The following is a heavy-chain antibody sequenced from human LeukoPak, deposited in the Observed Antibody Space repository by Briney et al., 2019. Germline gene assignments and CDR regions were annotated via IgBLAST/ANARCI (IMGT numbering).Heavy chain of an antibody. CDR3: AREEAPGGLHGLWWPSFDY. V-gene: IGHV3-21*04. D-gene: IGHD2-21*01. Sequence: SGGSLRLSCAASGFTFSSYSMNWVRQAPGKGLEWVSSISSSSSYIYYADSVKGRFTIPRDNAKNSLYLQMNSLRAEDTAVYYCAREEAPGGLHGLWWPSFDYWGQGTLVTVSS. CDR1: GFTFSSYS. CDR2: ISSSSSYI. J-gene: IGHJ4*02.